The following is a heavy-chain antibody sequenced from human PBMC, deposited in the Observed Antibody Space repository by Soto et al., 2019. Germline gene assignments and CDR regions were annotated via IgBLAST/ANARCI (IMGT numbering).Heavy chain of an antibody. CDR3: AISHALSRDFDY. V-gene: IGHV4-34*01. CDR2: INHSGST. CDR1: GGSFSDYY. Sequence: QVQLQQWGAGLLKPSEILSLTCAVYGGSFSDYYWNWIRQPPGKGLEWIGEINHSGSTNYNPSLKSRVTISVDTSNTQFSLKLSSVSAADTAVYYCAISHALSRDFDYWGQGPLVTVSS. J-gene: IGHJ4*02.